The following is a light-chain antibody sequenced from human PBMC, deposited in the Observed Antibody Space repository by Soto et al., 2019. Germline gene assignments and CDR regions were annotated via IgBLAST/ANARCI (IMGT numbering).Light chain of an antibody. CDR3: QQYGSSPRT. CDR2: AAS. Sequence: EIVLTQSPATLSLSPGERATLSCRASQSVSSSYLAWYQHKPGQAPRLLIYAASTRATGIPDRFSGSGSGTDVTLTISRLEPEEFAVDYCQQYGSSPRTFGQGTKVEIK. CDR1: QSVSSSY. V-gene: IGKV3-20*01. J-gene: IGKJ1*01.